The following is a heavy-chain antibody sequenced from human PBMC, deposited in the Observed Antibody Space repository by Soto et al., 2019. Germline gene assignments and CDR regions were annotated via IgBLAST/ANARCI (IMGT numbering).Heavy chain of an antibody. Sequence: QVQLQQWGAGLLKPSESLSLTCTVYGGSFSNYYWSWIRKPPGKGLEWMGEINHSGTTNYHPSLKRRVTMVKDTVKNQFSLKMSSVTAPHTAVYYCARRIRGVNYAFDIWGQGTMVTLSS. J-gene: IGHJ3*02. D-gene: IGHD3-10*01. CDR1: GGSFSNYY. CDR3: ARRIRGVNYAFDI. V-gene: IGHV4-34*01. CDR2: INHSGTT.